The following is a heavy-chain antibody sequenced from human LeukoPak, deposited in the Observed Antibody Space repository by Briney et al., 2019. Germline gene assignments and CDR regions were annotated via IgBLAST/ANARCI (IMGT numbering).Heavy chain of an antibody. J-gene: IGHJ4*02. CDR2: INPNSGGT. Sequence: ASVKVSCKASGYTFTGYYMHWVRQAPGQGLEWMGWINPNSGGTNYAQKFQGRVTMTRDTSISTAYMELSRLRSDDTAVYYCARDPHYYDSSGSGFDYWGQGTLVTVSS. CDR3: ARDPHYYDSSGSGFDY. CDR1: GYTFTGYY. D-gene: IGHD3-22*01. V-gene: IGHV1-2*02.